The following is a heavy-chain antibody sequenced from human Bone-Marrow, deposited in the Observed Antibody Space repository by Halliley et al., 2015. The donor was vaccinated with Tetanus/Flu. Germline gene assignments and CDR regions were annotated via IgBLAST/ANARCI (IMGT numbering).Heavy chain of an antibody. D-gene: IGHD4-17*01. V-gene: IGHV3-33*01. Sequence: SLRLSCAASGFAFSTYGMHWVRQAPGKGLEWVAVIWFDGSNKYYADSVKGRFTISRDNSKNTLFLQMNSLRAEDTAVYFCTRFYGDNIGGYDAFDIWGQGTMVTVSS. CDR1: GFAFSTYG. J-gene: IGHJ3*02. CDR3: TRFYGDNIGGYDAFDI. CDR2: IWFDGSNK.